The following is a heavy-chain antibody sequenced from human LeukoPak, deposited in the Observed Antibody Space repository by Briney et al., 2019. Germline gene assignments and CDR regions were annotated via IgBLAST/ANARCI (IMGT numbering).Heavy chain of an antibody. CDR2: ISSSSSYI. Sequence: GGSLRLSCAASGFTFSSYSMNWVRQAPGKGLEWVSSISSSSSYIYYADSVKGRFTTSRDNAKNSLYLQMNSLRAEDTAVYYCASFDPYRGIAVAGSGFDYWGQGTLVTVSS. CDR3: ASFDPYRGIAVAGSGFDY. D-gene: IGHD6-19*01. V-gene: IGHV3-21*01. J-gene: IGHJ4*02. CDR1: GFTFSSYS.